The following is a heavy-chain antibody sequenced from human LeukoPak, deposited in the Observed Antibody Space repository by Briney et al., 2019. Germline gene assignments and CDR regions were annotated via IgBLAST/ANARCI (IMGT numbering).Heavy chain of an antibody. J-gene: IGHJ4*02. V-gene: IGHV1-46*01. CDR2: INPSGGST. D-gene: IGHD6-13*01. CDR3: ARDLGDSIAAAGMGYYFDY. Sequence: ASVKVSCKASGYTFTSYYMHWVRQAPGQGLEWVGIINPSGGSTSYAQKFQGRVTMTRDMSTSTVYMELSSLRSEDTAVYYCARDLGDSIAAAGMGYYFDYWGQGTLVTVSS. CDR1: GYTFTSYY.